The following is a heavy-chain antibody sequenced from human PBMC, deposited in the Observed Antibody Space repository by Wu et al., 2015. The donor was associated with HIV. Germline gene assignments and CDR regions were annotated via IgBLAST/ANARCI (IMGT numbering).Heavy chain of an antibody. Sequence: LVQSGPAAKRPGASVKVSCQASYILTSYPIAWARQAPGQRLEWMGWMNPRNGYKKPAQRFQDRITMSTTNSAHTAYMELRNLTSDDTAIYFCARVQFDPNYYTYFDLWGQGTLVTVSS. CDR3: ARVQFDPNYYTYFDL. D-gene: IGHD4/OR15-4a*01. CDR1: YILTSYP. V-gene: IGHV1-18*01. CDR2: MNPRNGYK. J-gene: IGHJ5*01.